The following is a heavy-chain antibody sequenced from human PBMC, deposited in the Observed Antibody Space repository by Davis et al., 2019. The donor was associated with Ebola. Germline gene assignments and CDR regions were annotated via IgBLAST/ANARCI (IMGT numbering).Heavy chain of an antibody. CDR1: GYTFTSYA. V-gene: IGHV1-3*01. CDR3: ARVGGWHNWNHRLDFQH. CDR2: INAGNGNS. J-gene: IGHJ1*01. D-gene: IGHD1-14*01. Sequence: ASVKVSCKASGYTFTSYAMHWVRQAPGQRLEWMGWINAGNGNSKYSQKFQGRVTITRDTSASTAYMELSSLRSEDTAVYYCARVGGWHNWNHRLDFQHWGQGTLVTVSS.